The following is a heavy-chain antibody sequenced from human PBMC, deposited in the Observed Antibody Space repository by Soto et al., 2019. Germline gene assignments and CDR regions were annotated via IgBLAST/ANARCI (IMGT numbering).Heavy chain of an antibody. V-gene: IGHV5-51*01. CDR1: GFTFTSYW. Sequence: GESLKISCKGSGFTFTSYWIAWVRQMPGKGLEWMGIIYPDDADTRYTPSFQGQVTISADKSISTAFLQWGRLKASDTAMYYCARVDYPDSDELYYHMDAWGIDNTLTVSS. D-gene: IGHD3-10*01. CDR2: IYPDDADT. J-gene: IGHJ6*03. CDR3: ARVDYPDSDELYYHMDA.